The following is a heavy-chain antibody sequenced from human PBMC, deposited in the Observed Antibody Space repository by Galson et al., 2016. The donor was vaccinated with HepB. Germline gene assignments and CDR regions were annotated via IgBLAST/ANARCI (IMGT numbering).Heavy chain of an antibody. CDR1: GFTFSTFA. CDR2: MNQAGTVR. J-gene: IGHJ3*01. Sequence: SLRLSCAASGFTFSTFAMHWVRQPPGKGLEWVANMNQAGTVRHYLDSLEDRFTISRDNSKNAGYLQIDSLRDEDTAMYYCARDSDIEQAPGAYYDALDLWGQGTRVTVSS. V-gene: IGHV3-7*03. D-gene: IGHD1-26*01. CDR3: ARDSDIEQAPGAYYDALDL.